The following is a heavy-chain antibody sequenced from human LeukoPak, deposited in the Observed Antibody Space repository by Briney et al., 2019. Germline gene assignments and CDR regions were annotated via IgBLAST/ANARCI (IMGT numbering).Heavy chain of an antibody. J-gene: IGHJ4*02. CDR1: GDSVSTDSAG. V-gene: IGHV6-1*01. CDR2: TYYRSKWYN. CDR3: ARSPTVTTPFDY. Sequence: SQTLSLTCAISGDSVSTDSAGWNWIRQSPSRGLEWLGRTYYRSKWYNDYAVSVKSRVTIHPDTSKNQFSLQLNSVTPEDTAVYYCARSPTVTTPFDYWGQGTLVTVSS. D-gene: IGHD4-17*01.